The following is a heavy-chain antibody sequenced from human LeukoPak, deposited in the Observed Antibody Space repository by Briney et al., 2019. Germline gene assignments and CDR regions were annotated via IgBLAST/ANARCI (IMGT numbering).Heavy chain of an antibody. Sequence: GGSLRLSCAASGFTFSSYEMNWVRQAPGKGLEWVSYISSSGSTIYHADSVKGRFTITRDNAKNSLYLQMNSLRAEDTAVYYCARLLTTVTTGVDYRGQGTLVTVFS. CDR3: ARLLTTVTTGVDY. D-gene: IGHD4-17*01. J-gene: IGHJ4*02. V-gene: IGHV3-48*03. CDR1: GFTFSSYE. CDR2: ISSSGSTI.